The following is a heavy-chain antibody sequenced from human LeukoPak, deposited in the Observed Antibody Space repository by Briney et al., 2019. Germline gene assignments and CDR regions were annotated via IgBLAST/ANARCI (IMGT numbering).Heavy chain of an antibody. D-gene: IGHD3-9*01. CDR2: ITSGGDYI. V-gene: IGHV3-21*01. CDR3: ARGHYDVLAASYKWTPDY. Sequence: PGGSLRLSCAASGFTFNTFNMNWVRQAPGKGLEWVSSITSGGDYIYYADSVKGRFTTSRDNAQNSMSLHLNSLRVEDTAVYYCARGHYDVLAASYKWTPDYWGQGTLVTVSS. CDR1: GFTFNTFN. J-gene: IGHJ4*02.